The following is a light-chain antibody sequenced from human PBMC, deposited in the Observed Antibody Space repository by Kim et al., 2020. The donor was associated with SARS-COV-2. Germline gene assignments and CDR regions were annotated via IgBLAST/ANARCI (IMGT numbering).Light chain of an antibody. Sequence: EVVLTQSPATLSLSPGERATLSCRASQSVGSSNLIWYQQKSGQAPRLLIYAASNRATGIPARFSGSGSGTDFTLTISSLEPEDFAVYYCQQRNNWPLTFGGGTKVDIK. V-gene: IGKV3-11*01. J-gene: IGKJ4*01. CDR2: AAS. CDR3: QQRNNWPLT. CDR1: QSVGSSN.